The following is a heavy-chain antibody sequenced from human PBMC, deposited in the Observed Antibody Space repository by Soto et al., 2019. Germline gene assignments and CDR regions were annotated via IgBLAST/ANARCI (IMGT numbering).Heavy chain of an antibody. CDR2: ISGSAATT. D-gene: IGHD3-22*01. J-gene: IGHJ4*02. V-gene: IGHV3-23*01. CDR3: ARDRSYYDSSGSYSPPY. Sequence: HPWWSLRLFCAASGVTFSSYGMDLVRQAPGKGLEWVSAISGSAATTHFADSVKGRFTISRDNSKNTLYLQMNSLRAEDTAVYYCARDRSYYDSSGSYSPPYWGQGTLVTVS. CDR1: GVTFSSYG.